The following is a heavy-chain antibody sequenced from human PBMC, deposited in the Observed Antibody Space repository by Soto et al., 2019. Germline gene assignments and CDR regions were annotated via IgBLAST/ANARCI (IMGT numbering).Heavy chain of an antibody. CDR2: IDPSDSYT. D-gene: IGHD4-17*01. CDR1: GYSFTSYW. CDR3: ARHDYGDPYYYGMDV. Sequence: GESLTISCKGSGYSFTSYWISWVSQMPGKGLEWMGRIDPSDSYTNYSPSFQGHVTISADKSISTAYLQWSSLKASDTAMYYCARHDYGDPYYYGMDVWGQGTTVTVSS. V-gene: IGHV5-10-1*01. J-gene: IGHJ6*02.